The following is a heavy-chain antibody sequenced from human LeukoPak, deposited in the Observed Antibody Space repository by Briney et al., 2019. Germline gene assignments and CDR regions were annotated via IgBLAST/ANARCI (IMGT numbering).Heavy chain of an antibody. D-gene: IGHD6-19*01. Sequence: SETLSLTCTVSGAPISSSSYYWGWIRQPPGKGLEWIGTSYYSGSTYYNASLKSRVTISMDTSKNQFSLKLSSVTAADTAVYYCAGLAAGSGSFDYWGQGTLVIVFS. CDR3: AGLAAGSGSFDY. J-gene: IGHJ4*02. CDR2: SYYSGST. V-gene: IGHV4-39*01. CDR1: GAPISSSSYY.